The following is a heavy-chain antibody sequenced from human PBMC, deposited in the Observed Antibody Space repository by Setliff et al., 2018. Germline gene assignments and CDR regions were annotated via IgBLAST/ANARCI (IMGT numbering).Heavy chain of an antibody. CDR2: VNPYNGDT. V-gene: IGHV1-18*01. CDR3: VTAQGAEHFNY. Sequence: GASVKVSCKSSGYTFTSYGVSWVRQAPGQGLEWMGWVNPYNGDTKNAQKFQGRVAMTTDTSTATVFMELMRLTSEDTAVYYCVTAQGAEHFNYWGQGSLVTSPQ. CDR1: GYTFTSYG. J-gene: IGHJ4*02. D-gene: IGHD3-16*01.